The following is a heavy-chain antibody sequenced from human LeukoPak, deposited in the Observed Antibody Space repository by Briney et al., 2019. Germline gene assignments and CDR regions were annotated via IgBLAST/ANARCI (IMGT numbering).Heavy chain of an antibody. CDR1: GFTFDDYA. CDR2: ISWNSGSI. CDR3: AKVAVGATMVYYFDY. J-gene: IGHJ4*02. D-gene: IGHD1-26*01. V-gene: IGHV3-9*01. Sequence: PGRSLRLSCAASGFTFDDYAMHWVRQAPGKGLEWVSGISWNSGSIGYADSVKGRFTISRDNAKNSLYLQMNSLRAEDTALYYCAKVAVGATMVYYFDYWGQGTLVTASS.